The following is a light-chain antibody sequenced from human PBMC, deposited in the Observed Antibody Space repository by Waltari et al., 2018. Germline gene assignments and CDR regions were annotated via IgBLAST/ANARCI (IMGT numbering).Light chain of an antibody. J-gene: IGKJ1*01. Sequence: DIQLTQSPSSLSASVGDRVTITCRSSQSITSYLNWYQQKPGKAPKIMIYNASKLQSGVPSRCSGSGSGTDFTLTISSLQPEDFATYYCQQSFRTPWTFGLGTKVEIK. V-gene: IGKV1-39*01. CDR1: QSITSY. CDR3: QQSFRTPWT. CDR2: NAS.